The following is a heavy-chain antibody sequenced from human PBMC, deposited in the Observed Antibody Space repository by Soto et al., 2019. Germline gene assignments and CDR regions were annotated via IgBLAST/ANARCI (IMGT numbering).Heavy chain of an antibody. CDR1: GFTFSGYS. J-gene: IGHJ4*02. V-gene: IGHV3-64*01. Sequence: EVQLAESGGGLVQPGGSLRLSCAASGFTFSGYSMFWVRQAPGKGLEYVSAINTNGVNTFYAKSVKGRFTISRDNSKKTMYLQMGNLRAEDIAVYYCARGRVEDSSGWATYFDFWGQGTLVTVSS. D-gene: IGHD6-19*01. CDR3: ARGRVEDSSGWATYFDF. CDR2: INTNGVNT.